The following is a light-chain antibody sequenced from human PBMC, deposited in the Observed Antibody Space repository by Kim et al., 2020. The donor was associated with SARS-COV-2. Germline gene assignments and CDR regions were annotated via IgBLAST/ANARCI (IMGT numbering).Light chain of an antibody. V-gene: IGLV1-51*01. CDR3: GTWDSSLTAVV. J-gene: IGLJ2*01. Sequence: QSVLTQPPSVSAAPGQKVTISCSGGSSNIGNNYVLWYQQLPGTAPKLLIYDNNKRPSGIPDRFSGSKSGTSATLGITGLQSGDEADYYCGTWDSSLTAVVFGGGTKLTVL. CDR1: SSNIGNNY. CDR2: DNN.